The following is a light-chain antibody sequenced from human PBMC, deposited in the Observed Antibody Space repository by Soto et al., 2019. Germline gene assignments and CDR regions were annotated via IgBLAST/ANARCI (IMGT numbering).Light chain of an antibody. J-gene: IGKJ1*01. CDR2: GAS. V-gene: IGKV3-15*01. CDR3: QQYDKWPRT. Sequence: EIVLTQSPDTLSLSPGERAPLSCRASQGLTRNLAWYQHKPGQSPRLLIYGASARATGIPDRFSGGGSGAEYTLTISSLQSEDFAVYYCQQYDKWPRTFGQGTKVDI. CDR1: QGLTRN.